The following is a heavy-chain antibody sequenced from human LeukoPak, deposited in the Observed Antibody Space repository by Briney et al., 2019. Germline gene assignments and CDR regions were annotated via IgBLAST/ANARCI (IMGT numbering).Heavy chain of an antibody. Sequence: NPSETLSLTCAVYGGSFSAYYWSWIRQPPGKGLEWIGEIIHSGSTNCNPSLKSRVTISVDTSKNQFSLKVSSVTAADTAVYYCARRFPLYDIRRHAFDIWGQGTMVTVSS. CDR3: ARRFPLYDIRRHAFDI. CDR2: IIHSGST. V-gene: IGHV4-34*12. J-gene: IGHJ3*02. CDR1: GGSFSAYY. D-gene: IGHD3-9*01.